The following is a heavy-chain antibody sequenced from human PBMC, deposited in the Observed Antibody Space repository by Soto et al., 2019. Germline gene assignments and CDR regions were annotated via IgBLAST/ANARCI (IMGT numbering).Heavy chain of an antibody. Sequence: SETLSLTCTVSGGSISSYYWSWLRQPPGKGLEWIGYIYYSGSTNYNPSLKSRVTISVDTSKNQFSLKLSSVTAADTAVYYCARAGGMATVTPLFDYWGQGTLVTVSS. CDR1: GGSISSYY. CDR2: IYYSGST. CDR3: ARAGGMATVTPLFDY. J-gene: IGHJ4*02. D-gene: IGHD4-17*01. V-gene: IGHV4-59*01.